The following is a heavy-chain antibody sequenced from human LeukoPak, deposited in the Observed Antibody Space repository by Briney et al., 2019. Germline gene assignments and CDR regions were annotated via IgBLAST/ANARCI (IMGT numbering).Heavy chain of an antibody. CDR3: ARVNGGSFDLAYYGMDV. V-gene: IGHV3-74*01. D-gene: IGHD1-26*01. CDR1: GFTFSSYW. CDR2: INSDGSST. Sequence: PGGSLRLSCAASGFTFSSYWMHWVRQAPGKGLVWASRINSDGSSTSYADSVKGRFTISRDNAKNTLYLQMNSLRAEDTAVYYCARVNGGSFDLAYYGMDVWGQGTTVTVSS. J-gene: IGHJ6*02.